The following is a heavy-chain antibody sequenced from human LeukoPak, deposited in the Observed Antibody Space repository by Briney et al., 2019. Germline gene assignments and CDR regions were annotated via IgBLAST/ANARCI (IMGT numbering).Heavy chain of an antibody. Sequence: SETLSLTCAVYGGSFSGYYWSWIRQPPGKGVEWLGEINHSGSTNYNPSLKSRVTISVDTSKNQFSLKLSSVTAADTAVYYCARAPSRYNWNDEFGYWGQGTLVTVSS. CDR3: ARAPSRYNWNDEFGY. J-gene: IGHJ4*02. CDR2: INHSGST. D-gene: IGHD1-1*01. V-gene: IGHV4-34*01. CDR1: GGSFSGYY.